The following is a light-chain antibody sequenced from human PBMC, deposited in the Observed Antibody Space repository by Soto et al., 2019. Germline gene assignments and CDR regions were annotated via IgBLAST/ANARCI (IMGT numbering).Light chain of an antibody. V-gene: IGLV2-23*01. CDR2: EXX. CDR3: CSYAGSGTDNYV. CDR1: SSDIGTYNL. Sequence: QSALTQPASVSGSPGQSITISCTGTSSDIGTYNLVSWYQHYPGKAPKLMIYEXXXXXSGVSNSFSGSKSGNTAFLTISGLQAEDEADYYCCSYAGSGTDNYVFGSGTKVTVL. J-gene: IGLJ1*01.